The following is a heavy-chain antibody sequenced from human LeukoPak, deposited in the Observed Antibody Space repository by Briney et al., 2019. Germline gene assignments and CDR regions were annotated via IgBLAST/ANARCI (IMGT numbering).Heavy chain of an antibody. Sequence: TSESLSLTCTVSGGSISSSSYYWGWIRQPPGKGLEWIGYIYYSGSTNYNPSLKSRVTISVDTSKNQFSLKLGSVTAADTAVYYCARRESHSSGPWDAFDIWGQGTMVTVSS. CDR1: GGSISSSSYY. V-gene: IGHV4-61*05. CDR2: IYYSGST. D-gene: IGHD3-22*01. J-gene: IGHJ3*02. CDR3: ARRESHSSGPWDAFDI.